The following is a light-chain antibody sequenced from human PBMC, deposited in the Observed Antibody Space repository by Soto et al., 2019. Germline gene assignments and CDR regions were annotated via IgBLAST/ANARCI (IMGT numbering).Light chain of an antibody. CDR3: SAYTASRTYV. J-gene: IGLJ1*01. V-gene: IGLV2-14*03. CDR1: SSDVGAYNF. Sequence: QSALTQPASVSGSPGQSITISCTGTSSDVGAYNFVSWHQQHPGKAPKLMIYNVYDRPSGISYRFSGAKSGNTASLTISGRQGEDEADYYCSAYTASRTYVFGTGTKLTVL. CDR2: NVY.